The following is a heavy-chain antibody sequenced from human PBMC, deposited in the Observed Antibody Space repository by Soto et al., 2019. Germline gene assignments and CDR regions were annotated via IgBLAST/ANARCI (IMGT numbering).Heavy chain of an antibody. J-gene: IGHJ6*02. V-gene: IGHV3-23*01. CDR1: GFTFSSYA. CDR3: AKDVSSSWALDYYYAMDV. Sequence: GGSLRLSCAASGFTFSSYAMTWVRQAPGKGLEWVSTISGSGGSTYDADSVKGRFTISRDNSKNTVYLQMNYLRAEDTAVYYCAKDVSSSWALDYYYAMDVWGQGTTVTVSS. D-gene: IGHD6-13*01. CDR2: ISGSGGST.